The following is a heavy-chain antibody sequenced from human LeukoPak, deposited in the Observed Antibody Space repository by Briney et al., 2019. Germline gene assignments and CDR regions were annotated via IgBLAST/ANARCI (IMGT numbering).Heavy chain of an antibody. CDR3: ARDNSIADRGWWFDP. V-gene: IGHV3-23*01. CDR2: ISGSGGST. J-gene: IGHJ5*02. Sequence: GGSLRLSCAASGFTFSRYGMSWVRQAPGKGLEWVSAISGSGGSTYYADSVKGRFTISRDNSKNTLYLQMNSLRSEDTAVYYCARDNSIADRGWWFDPWGQGTLVTVSS. CDR1: GFTFSRYG. D-gene: IGHD4-23*01.